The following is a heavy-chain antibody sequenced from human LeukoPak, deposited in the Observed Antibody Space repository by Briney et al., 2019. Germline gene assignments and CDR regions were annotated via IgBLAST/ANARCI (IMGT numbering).Heavy chain of an antibody. CDR2: IYSGGST. Sequence: GGSLRLSCAASGFTVSNNYMSWVRQAPGKGLEWVSVIYSGGSTYYADSVKGRFTISRDNSKNTLYLQMNSLRAEDTAVYYCARDSPGYNYLYFDYWGQGTLVTVFS. D-gene: IGHD5-18*01. CDR1: GFTVSNNY. CDR3: ARDSPGYNYLYFDY. J-gene: IGHJ4*02. V-gene: IGHV3-53*01.